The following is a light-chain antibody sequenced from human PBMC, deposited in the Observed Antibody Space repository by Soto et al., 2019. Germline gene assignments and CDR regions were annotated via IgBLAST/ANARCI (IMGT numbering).Light chain of an antibody. J-gene: IGLJ1*01. V-gene: IGLV2-14*01. CDR3: SSYTSSSTLLYV. CDR2: EVS. Sequence: QSVLTQPASVCGSPGQSITISCTGTSSDVGCYNYVSWYQQHPGKAPKLMIYEVSNRPSGVSNRFSGSKAGNTTSLTISGLQAEDEADYYCSSYTSSSTLLYVFGTGTKVTVL. CDR1: SSDVGCYNY.